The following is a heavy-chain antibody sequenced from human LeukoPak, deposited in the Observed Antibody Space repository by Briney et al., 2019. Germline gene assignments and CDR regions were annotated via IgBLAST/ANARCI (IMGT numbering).Heavy chain of an antibody. CDR1: GGSISSYY. Sequence: SETLSLTCTASGGSISSYYWSWIRQPPGKGLEWIGYIYYSGSTNYNPSLKSRVTISVDTSKNQFSLKLSSVTAADTAVYYCARMAVAWAFDIWGQGTMVTVSS. V-gene: IGHV4-59*01. CDR2: IYYSGST. CDR3: ARMAVAWAFDI. D-gene: IGHD2-15*01. J-gene: IGHJ3*02.